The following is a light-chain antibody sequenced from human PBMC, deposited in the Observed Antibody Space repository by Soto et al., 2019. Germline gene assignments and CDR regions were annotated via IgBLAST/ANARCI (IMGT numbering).Light chain of an antibody. J-gene: IGLJ2*01. V-gene: IGLV1-40*01. CDR3: QSYDSSLSGVV. CDR1: SSNIGSGYD. Sequence: QSVLTQPPSVSGAPGPRVTISCTGSSSNIGSGYDVHWYQQLPETAPKLLIYGNSNRPPEVPDRFSGSNSGTSASLAITGLQAEYEADYYDQSYDSSLSGVVFGGGTKLTVL. CDR2: GNS.